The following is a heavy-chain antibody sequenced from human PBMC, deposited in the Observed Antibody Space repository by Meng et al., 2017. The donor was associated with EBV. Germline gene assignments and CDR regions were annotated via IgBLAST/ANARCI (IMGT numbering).Heavy chain of an antibody. Sequence: NTLKESGPTLVKPTQPLTLPCTFSRFSLSTSGVGVGWIRQPPGKALEWLALIYWDDDKRYSPSLKSRLTITKDTSKNQVVLTMTNMDPVDTATYYCAHSRVGATEFDYWGQGTLVTVS. CDR1: RFSLSTSGVG. CDR2: IYWDDDK. J-gene: IGHJ4*02. D-gene: IGHD1-26*01. CDR3: AHSRVGATEFDY. V-gene: IGHV2-5*02.